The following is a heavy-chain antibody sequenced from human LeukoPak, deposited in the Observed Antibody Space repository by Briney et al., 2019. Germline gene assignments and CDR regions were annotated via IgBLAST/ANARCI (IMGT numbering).Heavy chain of an antibody. CDR2: ISSSSSNT. CDR1: GFAFNFYA. Sequence: PGGSLRLSCAASGFAFNFYAMSWIRQAPGKGLEWVSYISSSSSNTNYADSVKGRFTISRDNAKNSLDLQMNSLRAEDTAVYYCAREGRGCSSTSCYEIDYWGQGTLVTVSS. D-gene: IGHD2-2*01. V-gene: IGHV3-11*05. CDR3: AREGRGCSSTSCYEIDY. J-gene: IGHJ4*02.